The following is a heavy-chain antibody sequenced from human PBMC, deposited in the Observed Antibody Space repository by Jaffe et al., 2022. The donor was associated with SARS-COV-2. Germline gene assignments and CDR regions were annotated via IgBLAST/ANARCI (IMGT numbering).Heavy chain of an antibody. CDR3: ARVAYCGGDCFSRYFYGLDV. CDR1: GYTFTGYY. CDR2: INPYSGGT. Sequence: QVQLVQSGAEVKKPGASVKVSCMASGYTFTGYYMHWVRQAPGQGLEWMGYINPYSGGTKYAQIIQGRVTMTRDMSTSTAYMELSRLRSDDSAVYYCARVAYCGGDCFSRYFYGLDVWGQGTTVTVSS. V-gene: IGHV1-2*02. J-gene: IGHJ6*02. D-gene: IGHD2-21*02.